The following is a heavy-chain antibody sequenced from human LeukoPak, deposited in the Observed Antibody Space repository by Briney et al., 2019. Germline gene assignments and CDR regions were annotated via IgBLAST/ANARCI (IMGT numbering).Heavy chain of an antibody. D-gene: IGHD5-12*01. CDR1: VFTFRSHR. Sequence: GGSLRLSRASSVFTFRSHRMNGVRHAPGRGRELVSSITNSSRYIYYADSDKGRFTISRDNAKNSLYLQMNSLRAEYTAVYYCARIRGPWGQGTLVTVSS. V-gene: IGHV3-21*01. J-gene: IGHJ5*02. CDR3: ARIRGP. CDR2: ITNSSRYI.